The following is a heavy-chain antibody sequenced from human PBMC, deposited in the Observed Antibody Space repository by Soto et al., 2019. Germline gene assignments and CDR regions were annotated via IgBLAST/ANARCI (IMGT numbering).Heavy chain of an antibody. V-gene: IGHV4-30-2*01. CDR2: IYHSGST. CDR1: GGSISSGGYS. J-gene: IGHJ4*02. Sequence: SETLSLTCAVSGGSISSGGYSWSWIRQPPGKGLEWIGYIYHSGSTYYNPSLKSRVTISVDRSKNQFSLKLSSVTAADTAVYYCARSQTTVTSSDYWGQGTLVTVSS. CDR3: ARSQTTVTSSDY. D-gene: IGHD4-17*01.